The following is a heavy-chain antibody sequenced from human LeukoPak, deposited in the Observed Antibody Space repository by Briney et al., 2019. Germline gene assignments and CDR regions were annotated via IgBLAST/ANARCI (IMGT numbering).Heavy chain of an antibody. Sequence: SXXVSCKASGYTFTGYYIHWVRQAPGQGLEWMGRINPNSGGTNYAERFQGRVTVTRDTSISTAYMELSRLRSDDTAVYYCARVQDLTGFDPWGQGTLVTVSS. CDR1: GYTFTGYY. CDR2: INPNSGGT. CDR3: ARVQDLTGFDP. V-gene: IGHV1-2*06. D-gene: IGHD7-27*01. J-gene: IGHJ5*02.